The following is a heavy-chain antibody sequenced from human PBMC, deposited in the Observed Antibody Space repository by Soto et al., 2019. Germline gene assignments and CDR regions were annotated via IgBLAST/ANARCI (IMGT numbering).Heavy chain of an antibody. V-gene: IGHV4-59*01. CDR1: GGSISSYY. CDR3: ARDRLMVRGSTYYYYGLDV. J-gene: IGHJ6*02. Sequence: ASETLSLTCTVSGGSISSYYWSWIRQPPGKGLEWIGYIYYSGSTSYNPSLKSRVTISVDTSKNQFSLKLSSVTAADTAVYYCARDRLMVRGSTYYYYGLDVWGQGTTVTVSS. D-gene: IGHD3-10*01. CDR2: IYYSGST.